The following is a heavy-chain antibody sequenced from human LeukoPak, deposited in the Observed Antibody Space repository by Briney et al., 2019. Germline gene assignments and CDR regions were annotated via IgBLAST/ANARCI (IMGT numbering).Heavy chain of an antibody. CDR2: ISAYNGNT. V-gene: IGHV1-18*04. D-gene: IGHD3-22*01. Sequence: ASVNVSFTASGGTFSSYAISWVRQAPGQGLEWMGWISAYNGNTKYAQKFQGRVTMTTDTSTSTAYMELRSLRSDDTAVYYCARGEYYDSSLSEIWGQGTMVTVSS. CDR3: ARGEYYDSSLSEI. J-gene: IGHJ3*02. CDR1: GGTFSSYA.